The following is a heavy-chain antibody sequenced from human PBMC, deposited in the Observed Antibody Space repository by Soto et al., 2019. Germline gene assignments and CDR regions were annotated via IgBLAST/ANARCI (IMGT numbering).Heavy chain of an antibody. D-gene: IGHD3-3*01. J-gene: IGHJ4*02. Sequence: HPGGSLRLSCAASGFTVSSNYMSWVRQAPGKGLEWVSVIYSGGSTYYADSVKGRFTISRDNSKNTLYLQMNSLRAEDTSVFYCARATYEYYDFWSDPDIFFDYWGQGTLVTVPQ. CDR1: GFTVSSNY. CDR2: IYSGGST. V-gene: IGHV3-66*01. CDR3: ARATYEYYDFWSDPDIFFDY.